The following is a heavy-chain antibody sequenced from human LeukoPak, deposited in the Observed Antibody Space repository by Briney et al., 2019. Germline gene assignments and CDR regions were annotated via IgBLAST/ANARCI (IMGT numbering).Heavy chain of an antibody. D-gene: IGHD3-22*01. Sequence: SETLSLTCTVSGGSISNYFWSWIRQPPGKGLEWIGYIYYSGSTNYNPSLKSRVTMSVDTSKNQFSLKLSSVTAADTAVYYCARGSYYYYYDSSGYEGTGFDYWGQGTLVTVSS. CDR3: ARGSYYYYYDSSGYEGTGFDY. V-gene: IGHV4-59*12. CDR2: IYYSGST. J-gene: IGHJ4*02. CDR1: GGSISNYF.